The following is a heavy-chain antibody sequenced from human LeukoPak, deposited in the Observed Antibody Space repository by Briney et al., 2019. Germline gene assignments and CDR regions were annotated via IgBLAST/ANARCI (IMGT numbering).Heavy chain of an antibody. CDR1: GFTFSRNS. CDR3: ARATAAPSSYFFDH. D-gene: IGHD6-25*01. J-gene: IGHJ4*02. V-gene: IGHV4-39*07. Sequence: GSLRLSCAASGFTFSRNSMTWVRQPPGERLEWIATIYYNGNTYYNPSLQSRVTISVDTSTNQFSLKLNSVIAADTAVYYCARATAAPSSYFFDHWGQGTLVTVSS. CDR2: IYYNGNT.